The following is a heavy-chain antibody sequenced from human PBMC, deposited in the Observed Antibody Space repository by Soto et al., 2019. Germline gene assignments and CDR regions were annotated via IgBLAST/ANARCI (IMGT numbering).Heavy chain of an antibody. CDR2: IYYSGST. Sequence: QVQLQESGPGLVKPSETLSLTCTVSGGSISSYYWSWIRQPPGKGLEWIGYIYYSGSTNYNPSLKSRVTISVDTSKNQFSLKLSSVTAADTAVYYCARWGGSSGAVDYWGQGTLVTVSS. CDR1: GGSISSYY. D-gene: IGHD6-19*01. V-gene: IGHV4-59*01. CDR3: ARWGGSSGAVDY. J-gene: IGHJ4*02.